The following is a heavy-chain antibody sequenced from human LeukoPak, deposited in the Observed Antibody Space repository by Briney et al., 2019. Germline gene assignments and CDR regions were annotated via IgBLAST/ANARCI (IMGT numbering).Heavy chain of an antibody. Sequence: SETLSLTCAVYGGSFSGYYWSWIRQPPGKGLEWIGEINHSGSTNYNPSLKSRVTISVDTSKNQFSLKLSSVTAADTAAYYCAVSRRQLALDYWGQGTLVTVSS. J-gene: IGHJ4*02. CDR2: INHSGST. CDR1: GGSFSGYY. V-gene: IGHV4-34*01. CDR3: AVSRRQLALDY. D-gene: IGHD2-2*01.